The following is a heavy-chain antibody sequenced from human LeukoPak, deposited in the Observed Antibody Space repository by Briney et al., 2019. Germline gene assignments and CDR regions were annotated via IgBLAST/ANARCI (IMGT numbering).Heavy chain of an antibody. V-gene: IGHV4-59*12. D-gene: IGHD3-10*02. CDR1: GFTFSNFW. J-gene: IGHJ4*02. Sequence: GSLRLSCAASGFTFSNFWMSWVRQPPGKGLEWLGYIYYSGNTDYNPSLKSRVAISVDTSKNQFSLKLSSVTAADTAVYYCARSTGSTMFIDYWGQGTLVTVSS. CDR3: ARSTGSTMFIDY. CDR2: IYYSGNT.